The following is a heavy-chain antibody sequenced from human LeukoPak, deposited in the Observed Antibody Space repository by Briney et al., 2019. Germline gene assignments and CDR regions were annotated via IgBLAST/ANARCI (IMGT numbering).Heavy chain of an antibody. Sequence: PSETLSLTCTVSGGSISSYYWGWIRQPPGKGLEWIGSIYHSGSTYYNPSLKSRVTISVDTSKNQFSLKLSSVTAADTAVYYCANEYYYDRSGYYYWGQGTLVTVSS. CDR3: ANEYYYDRSGYYY. D-gene: IGHD3-22*01. V-gene: IGHV4-38-2*02. CDR2: IYHSGST. CDR1: GGSISSYY. J-gene: IGHJ4*02.